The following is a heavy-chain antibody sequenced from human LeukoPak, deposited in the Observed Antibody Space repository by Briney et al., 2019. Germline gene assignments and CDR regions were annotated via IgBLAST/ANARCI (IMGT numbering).Heavy chain of an antibody. V-gene: IGHV3-21*01. CDR3: ARWLRDGYNHGEDY. CDR1: GFTFSSYS. CDR2: ISSSSSYI. D-gene: IGHD5-24*01. Sequence: GGSLRLSCAASGFTFSSYSMNWVRQAPGKGLEWVSSISSSSSYIFYADSVKGRFTISRDNAKNSLYLQMNSLRAEDTAVYYCARWLRDGYNHGEDYWGQGTLVTVSS. J-gene: IGHJ4*02.